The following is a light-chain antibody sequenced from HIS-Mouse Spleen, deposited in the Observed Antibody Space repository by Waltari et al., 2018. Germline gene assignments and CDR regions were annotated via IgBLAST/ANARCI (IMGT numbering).Light chain of an antibody. V-gene: IGKV3-11*01. CDR2: DAS. CDR1: QRVSSY. CDR3: QQRSNWPPYT. J-gene: IGKJ2*01. Sequence: EIVLTQSPATLSLSPGERATLSCRASQRVSSYLAWYQQKPGQAPRLLIYDASNRATGIPAGFSGSGSGTDFTLTISSLEPEDFAVYYCQQRSNWPPYTFGQGTKLEIK.